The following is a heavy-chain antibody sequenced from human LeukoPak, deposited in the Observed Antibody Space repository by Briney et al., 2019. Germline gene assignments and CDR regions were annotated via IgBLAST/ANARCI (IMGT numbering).Heavy chain of an antibody. CDR2: ITTDIAYM. D-gene: IGHD6-19*01. V-gene: IGHV3-21*01. Sequence: GGSLRLSCAASGFTLSIYSMSWVRQAPGKGLEWVSTITTDIAYMYHADSVKGRFSISRDISKNSLYLQMNSLRAEDTAVYYCARDSSGWSRNYWGQGTLVTVSS. CDR1: GFTLSIYS. CDR3: ARDSSGWSRNY. J-gene: IGHJ4*02.